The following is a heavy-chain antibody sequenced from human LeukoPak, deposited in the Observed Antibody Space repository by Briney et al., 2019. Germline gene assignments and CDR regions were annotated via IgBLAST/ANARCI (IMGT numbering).Heavy chain of an antibody. J-gene: IGHJ4*02. CDR3: ARALNWNDIFGLGY. D-gene: IGHD1-1*01. Sequence: SETLSLTCAVYGGSFSGYYWSWIRQPPGKGLEWIGEINHSGSTNYNPSLKSRVTISVDTSENQFSLKLSSVTAADTAVYYCARALNWNDIFGLGYWGQGTLVTVSS. V-gene: IGHV4-34*01. CDR1: GGSFSGYY. CDR2: INHSGST.